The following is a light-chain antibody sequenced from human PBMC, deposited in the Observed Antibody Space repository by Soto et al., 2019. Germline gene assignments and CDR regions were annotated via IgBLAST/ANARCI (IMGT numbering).Light chain of an antibody. CDR1: SSDVGGYNY. J-gene: IGLJ2*01. CDR2: EVS. Sequence: QSALTQPASVSGSPGPSITLSCTGTSSDVGGYNYVSWYQQHPGKAPKLMIYEVSNRPSGVSNRFSGSKSGNTASLTISGLQAEDEADYYCSSYTSSSAVVFGGGTKVTVL. V-gene: IGLV2-14*01. CDR3: SSYTSSSAVV.